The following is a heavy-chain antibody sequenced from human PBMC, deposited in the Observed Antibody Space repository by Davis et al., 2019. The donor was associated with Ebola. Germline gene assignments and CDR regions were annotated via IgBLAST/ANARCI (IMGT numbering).Heavy chain of an antibody. V-gene: IGHV1-18*01. CDR2: ISAYNGNT. CDR1: GYTFTSYG. J-gene: IGHJ6*02. D-gene: IGHD2-2*01. CDR3: ARAGYCSSTSCQNYYYYYGMDV. Sequence: AASVKVSCKASGYTFTSYGISWVRQAPGQGLEWMGWISAYNGNTNYAQKLQGRVTMTTDTSTSTAYMELRSLGSDDTAVYYCARAGYCSSTSCQNYYYYYGMDVWGQGTTVTVSS.